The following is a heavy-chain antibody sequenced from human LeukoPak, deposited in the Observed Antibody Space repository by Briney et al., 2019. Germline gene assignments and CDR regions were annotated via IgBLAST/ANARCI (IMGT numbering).Heavy chain of an antibody. J-gene: IGHJ6*02. V-gene: IGHV4-59*01. Sequence: SETLSLTCTVSGGSISSYYWSWIRQPPGKGLEWIGYIYYSGSTNYNPSLKSRVTISVDTSKNQFSLKLSSVTAADTAVYYCARARSSSWYYYYYGMDVWGQGTTVTVSS. CDR1: GGSISSYY. CDR3: ARARSSSWYYYYYGMDV. CDR2: IYYSGST. D-gene: IGHD6-13*01.